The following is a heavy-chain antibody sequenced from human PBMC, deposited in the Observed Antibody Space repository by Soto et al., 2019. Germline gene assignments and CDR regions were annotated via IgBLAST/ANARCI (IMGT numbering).Heavy chain of an antibody. V-gene: IGHV4-59*08. CDR3: ARRYSSSWIWFDP. CDR1: GGSISSYY. Sequence: SETLSLTCTVSGGSISSYYWSWIRQPPGEGLEWIGYIYYSGSTNYNPSLKSRVTISVDTSKNQFSLKLSSVTAADTAVYYCARRYSSSWIWFDPWGQGTLVTVSS. J-gene: IGHJ5*02. CDR2: IYYSGST. D-gene: IGHD6-13*01.